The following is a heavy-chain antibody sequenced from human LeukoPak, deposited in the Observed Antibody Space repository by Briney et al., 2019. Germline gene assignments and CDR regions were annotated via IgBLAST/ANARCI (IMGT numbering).Heavy chain of an antibody. CDR1: GFTFSPYP. Sequence: GGSLRLSCATSGFTFSPYPMHWVRQAPGKGLEWVAVIAYDGGNTFYAPSVRGRFTISRDNSRGTLSLQMNSLKVEDTALYYCVRDPSARFYFDYWGQGTLVTVSS. J-gene: IGHJ4*02. D-gene: IGHD6-6*01. CDR2: IAYDGGNT. CDR3: VRDPSARFYFDY. V-gene: IGHV3-30*03.